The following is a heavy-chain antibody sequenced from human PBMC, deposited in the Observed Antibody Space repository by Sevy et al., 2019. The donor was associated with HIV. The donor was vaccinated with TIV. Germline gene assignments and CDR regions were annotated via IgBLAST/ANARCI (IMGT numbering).Heavy chain of an antibody. Sequence: ASVKVSCKASAYNFIGYYIHWVRQAPGQGLEWIGRINPTSGGTKYEHKFQGRVTVTIDMSVSTADMELTRLTSDDTAIYYCAGQTSGWYDWFDPWGPGTLVTVSS. CDR3: AGQTSGWYDWFDP. V-gene: IGHV1-2*06. J-gene: IGHJ5*02. CDR2: INPTSGGT. CDR1: AYNFIGYY. D-gene: IGHD6-19*01.